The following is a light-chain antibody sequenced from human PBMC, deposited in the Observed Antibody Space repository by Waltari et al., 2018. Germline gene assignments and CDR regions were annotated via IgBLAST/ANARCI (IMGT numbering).Light chain of an antibody. CDR1: QDIGTW. V-gene: IGKV1-5*03. J-gene: IGKJ1*01. Sequence: DIQLTQSPSTLSASVGDRVTITYRASQDIGTWLAWYQQKPGKAPKLPLYKASRLQSGVPSRFSGRGSGTEFTLTISSLQPEDFATFYCQQFDTYPWTFGQGTKVDIK. CDR3: QQFDTYPWT. CDR2: KAS.